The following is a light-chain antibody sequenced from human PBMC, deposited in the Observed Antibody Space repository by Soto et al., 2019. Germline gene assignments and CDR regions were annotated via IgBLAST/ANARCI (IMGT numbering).Light chain of an antibody. CDR2: EVS. CDR3: SSFTSSSTYV. Sequence: QSVLTQPPSVSGSPGQSVIISCSGTSSDVGSYNRVSWYQQPPGTAPKLMIYEVSNRPSGVPDRFSGSKSGNTASLTISGLQAEDAADYYCSSFTSSSTYVFGTGTKVTVL. V-gene: IGLV2-18*02. CDR1: SSDVGSYNR. J-gene: IGLJ1*01.